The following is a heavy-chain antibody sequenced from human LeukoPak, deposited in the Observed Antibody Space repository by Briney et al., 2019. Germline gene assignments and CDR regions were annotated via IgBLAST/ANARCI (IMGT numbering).Heavy chain of an antibody. V-gene: IGHV4-59*01. CDR3: ASLYSGSYDTGSFDYFNY. CDR2: MYYSGST. D-gene: IGHD1-26*01. J-gene: IGHJ4*02. CDR1: GGSLSSYY. Sequence: SETLSLTCTLSGGSLSSYYWRWIRQPPGKGLEWIGYMYYSGSTNYIPSLKNRVTISVDTSKNQFSLKLSSVTAADTAVYYCASLYSGSYDTGSFDYFNYWGQGTLVTVSS.